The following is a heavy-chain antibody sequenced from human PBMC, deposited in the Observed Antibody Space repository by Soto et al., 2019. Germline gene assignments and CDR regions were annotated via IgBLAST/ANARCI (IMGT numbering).Heavy chain of an antibody. Sequence: GGSLRLSCSASGFTFSSYAMHWVRQSPGKGLEYVSSISINGGSTHYADSVKGRFTISRDNSRNTQYLQMSSLRADDTAVYYCVKGEFYYDSSAYYPFDSWGQGTLVTVSS. D-gene: IGHD3-22*01. J-gene: IGHJ4*02. CDR1: GFTFSSYA. V-gene: IGHV3-64D*06. CDR3: VKGEFYYDSSAYYPFDS. CDR2: ISINGGST.